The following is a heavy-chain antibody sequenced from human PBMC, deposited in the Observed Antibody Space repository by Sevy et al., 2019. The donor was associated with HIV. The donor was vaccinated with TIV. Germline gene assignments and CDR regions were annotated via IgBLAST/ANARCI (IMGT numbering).Heavy chain of an antibody. CDR1: GFIFSRYW. Sequence: GGSLRLSCAASGFIFSRYWMTWVRQAPGKGLEWVANIKQDGSEKYYVDSVKGRFTISRDNAKNSLYLQMNSRRAEDTAVYYCARDMGYCSGGSCYTWDYYGMDVWGQGTTVTVSS. CDR2: IKQDGSEK. CDR3: ARDMGYCSGGSCYTWDYYGMDV. D-gene: IGHD2-15*01. J-gene: IGHJ6*02. V-gene: IGHV3-7*03.